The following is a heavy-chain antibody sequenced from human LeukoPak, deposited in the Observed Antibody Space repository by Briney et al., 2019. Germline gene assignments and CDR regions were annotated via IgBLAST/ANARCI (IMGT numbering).Heavy chain of an antibody. CDR2: IYYSGST. CDR3: ARDGYSGYDWQMFDP. V-gene: IGHV4-61*01. J-gene: IGHJ5*02. D-gene: IGHD5-12*01. CDR1: GGSISSSSYF. Sequence: SETLSLTCTVSGGSISSSSYFWSWIRQPPGKGLEWIGYIYYSGSTNYNPSLKSRVTISVDTSKNQFSLKLSSVTAADTAVYYCARDGYSGYDWQMFDPWGQGTLVTVSS.